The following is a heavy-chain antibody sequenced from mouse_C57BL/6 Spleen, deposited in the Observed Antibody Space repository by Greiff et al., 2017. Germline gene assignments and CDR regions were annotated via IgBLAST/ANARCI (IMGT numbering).Heavy chain of an antibody. CDR3: ARDQGDYFDY. CDR2: ISYSGST. Sequence: DVQLQESGPGMVKPSQSLSLTCTVTGYSITSGYDWHWIRHFPGNKLEWMGNISYSGSTNYNPSLKSRISITHDTSKNHFFLKLNSVTTEDTATYYCARDQGDYFDYWGQGTTLTVSS. V-gene: IGHV3-1*01. D-gene: IGHD3-2*02. J-gene: IGHJ2*01. CDR1: GYSITSGYD.